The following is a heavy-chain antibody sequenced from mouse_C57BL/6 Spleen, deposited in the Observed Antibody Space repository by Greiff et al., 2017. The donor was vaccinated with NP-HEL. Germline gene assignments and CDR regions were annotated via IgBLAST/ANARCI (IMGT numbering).Heavy chain of an antibody. D-gene: IGHD2-2*01. J-gene: IGHJ3*01. V-gene: IGHV5-17*01. CDR3: ARLMVTSS. Sequence: EVKVVESGGGLVKPGGSLKLSCAASGFTFSDYGMHWVRQAPEKGLEWVAYISSGSSTIYYADTVKGRFTISRDNAKNTLFLQMTSLRSEDTAMYYCARLMVTSSWGQGTLVTVSA. CDR2: ISSGSSTI. CDR1: GFTFSDYG.